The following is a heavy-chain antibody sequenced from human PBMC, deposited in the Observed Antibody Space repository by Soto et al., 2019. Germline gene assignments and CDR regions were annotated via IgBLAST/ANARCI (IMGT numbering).Heavy chain of an antibody. CDR3: AHSGYNWNDDWFDP. CDR1: GFSLSTIGVD. CDR2: IYWNDDK. Sequence: SSPTLVNPTQTLTLTCTFSGFSLSTIGVDVGWIRQPPGKALEWLALIYWNDDKRYSPSLKSRLTITKDTSKNQVVLTMTNMDPVDTATYYCAHSGYNWNDDWFDPWGQGTLVTVSS. J-gene: IGHJ5*02. D-gene: IGHD1-1*01. V-gene: IGHV2-5*01.